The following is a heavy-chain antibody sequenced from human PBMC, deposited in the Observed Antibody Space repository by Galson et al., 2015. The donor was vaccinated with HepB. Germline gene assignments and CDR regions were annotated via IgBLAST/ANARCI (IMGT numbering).Heavy chain of an antibody. Sequence: SVKVSCKASGYTFTTYGVSWVRQAPGQGLEWMAWISPYNGNTNYAENFQGRVTMTTDTSTSTAYMELRSLTSDDTAVYYCARDSSGYYYTDNYHYYYAMDVWGQGTTVTVSS. D-gene: IGHD3-22*01. CDR3: ARDSSGYYYTDNYHYYYAMDV. J-gene: IGHJ6*02. V-gene: IGHV1-18*01. CDR1: GYTFTTYG. CDR2: ISPYNGNT.